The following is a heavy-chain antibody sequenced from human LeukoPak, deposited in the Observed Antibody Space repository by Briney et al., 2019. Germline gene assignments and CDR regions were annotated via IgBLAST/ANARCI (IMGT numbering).Heavy chain of an antibody. Sequence: ASVKVSCKASGYIFTSYYMHWVRQAPGQGLEWMGWINPNSGGTNYAQKFQGRVTMTRDTSISTAYMELSRLRSDDTAVYYCATDIVLMVYAKGSDYWGQGTLVTVSS. CDR2: INPNSGGT. CDR3: ATDIVLMVYAKGSDY. D-gene: IGHD2-8*01. J-gene: IGHJ4*02. CDR1: GYIFTSYY. V-gene: IGHV1-2*02.